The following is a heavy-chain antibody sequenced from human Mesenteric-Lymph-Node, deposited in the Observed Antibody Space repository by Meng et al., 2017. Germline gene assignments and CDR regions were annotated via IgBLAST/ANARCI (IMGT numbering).Heavy chain of an antibody. V-gene: IGHV4-4*02. CDR1: GGSLSSRNW. CDR2: IYHSGST. J-gene: IGHJ4*02. CDR3: ARVGAYCGGDCYHPR. D-gene: IGHD2-21*02. Sequence: GQLRGPGPGLVKPSGTLSLTCAVSGGSLSSRNWWSWDRQPPGKGLEWIGEIYHSGSTNYNPSLKSRVTISVDESKNQFSLRLSSVTAADTAVYYCARVGAYCGGDCYHPRWGQGTLVTVSS.